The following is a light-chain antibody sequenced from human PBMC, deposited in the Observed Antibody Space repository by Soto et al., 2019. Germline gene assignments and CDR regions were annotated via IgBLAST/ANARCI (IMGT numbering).Light chain of an antibody. V-gene: IGLV2-11*01. CDR3: CSYAGSYTWV. CDR1: SSDVGGYNF. Sequence: QSSLTQPRSVSGSPGQSATISCTGASSDVGGYNFVSWYQQHPGKAPKLMIYDVSKRPSGVPDRFSGSKSGNTASLTISGLQAEDEADYYCCSYAGSYTWVFGTGTKLPVL. J-gene: IGLJ1*01. CDR2: DVS.